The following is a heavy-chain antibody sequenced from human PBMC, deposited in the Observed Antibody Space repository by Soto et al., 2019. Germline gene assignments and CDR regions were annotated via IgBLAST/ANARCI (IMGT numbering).Heavy chain of an antibody. CDR1: GGTFSSYA. J-gene: IGHJ4*02. D-gene: IGHD3-22*01. V-gene: IGHV1-69*13. Sequence: SVKVSCKASGGTFSSYAISWVRQAPGQGLEWMGGIIPIFGTANYAQKFQGRVTVTADESTSTAYMELSSLRSEDTAVYYCARAQRDYYDSSGYRTPFDYWGQGTLVTVSS. CDR3: ARAQRDYYDSSGYRTPFDY. CDR2: IIPIFGTA.